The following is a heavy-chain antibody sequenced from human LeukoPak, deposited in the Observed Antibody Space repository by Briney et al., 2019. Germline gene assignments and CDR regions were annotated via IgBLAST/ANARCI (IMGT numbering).Heavy chain of an antibody. CDR3: ARDRGYSNYYDY. D-gene: IGHD5-12*01. Sequence: GGSLRLSCAASGFTFSNYWMHWVRQTPGKGLVWVSRINNDGSTTSYADSVKGRFTISRDNDKNSLSLQMNSLRDEDTAVYYCARDRGYSNYYDYWGQGTLVTVSS. CDR2: INNDGSTT. V-gene: IGHV3-74*01. CDR1: GFTFSNYW. J-gene: IGHJ4*02.